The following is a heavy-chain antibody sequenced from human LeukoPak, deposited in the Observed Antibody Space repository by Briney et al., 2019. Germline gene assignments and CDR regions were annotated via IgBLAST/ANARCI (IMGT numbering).Heavy chain of an antibody. CDR2: IYYSGST. D-gene: IGHD2-2*01. Sequence: SETLSLSCTVSGGSISSSSYYWGWIRQPPGKGLEWIGSIYYSGSTYYNPSLKSRVTISVDTSKNQFSLKLSSVTAADTAVYYCARPRGDLELGYCSSTSCFNWFDPWGQGTLVTVSS. CDR3: ARPRGDLELGYCSSTSCFNWFDP. V-gene: IGHV4-39*01. J-gene: IGHJ5*02. CDR1: GGSISSSSYY.